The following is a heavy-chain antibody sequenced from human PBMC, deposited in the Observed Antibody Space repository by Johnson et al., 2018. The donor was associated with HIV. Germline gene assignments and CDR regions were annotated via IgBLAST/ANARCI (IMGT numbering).Heavy chain of an antibody. D-gene: IGHD2-21*02. Sequence: VQLVESGGGLVQPGRSLRLSCNTSGFIFFDYAMSWFRQAPGKGLEWVGFIRSKAYGGTTEYAASVKDRFIISRDDSKNIAYLKMNSLKTEDTAVYYCTGGRDLRAFDIWGQGTMVTVSS. J-gene: IGHJ3*02. CDR3: TGGRDLRAFDI. CDR1: GFIFFDYA. CDR2: IRSKAYGGTT. V-gene: IGHV3-49*03.